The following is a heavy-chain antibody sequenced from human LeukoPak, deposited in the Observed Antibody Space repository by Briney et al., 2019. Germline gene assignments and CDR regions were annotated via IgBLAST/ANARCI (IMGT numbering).Heavy chain of an antibody. CDR3: AREIPWAFDI. J-gene: IGHJ3*02. V-gene: IGHV4-59*12. CDR1: GGSMNNYY. CDR2: IYYSGST. Sequence: SETLSLTCTVSGGSMNNYYWTWIRQSPGKGLEWIGYIYYSGSTNYNPSLKSRVTMSVDTSKNQFSLKLSSVTAADTAVYYCAREIPWAFDIWGQGTMVTVS. D-gene: IGHD2-21*01.